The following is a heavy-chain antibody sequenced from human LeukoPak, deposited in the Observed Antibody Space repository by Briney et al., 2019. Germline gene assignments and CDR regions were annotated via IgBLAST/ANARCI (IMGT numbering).Heavy chain of an antibody. D-gene: IGHD3-22*01. Sequence: GESLKISCKGSGYSFTSYWIGWVRQMPGKGLEWMGIIYRGDSDTRYSPSFQGQVTISADKSISTAYLQWSSLKASDTAMYYCAASSSDYDSSGYSNWFDPWGQGTLVTVSS. J-gene: IGHJ5*02. V-gene: IGHV5-51*01. CDR3: AASSSDYDSSGYSNWFDP. CDR2: IYRGDSDT. CDR1: GYSFTSYW.